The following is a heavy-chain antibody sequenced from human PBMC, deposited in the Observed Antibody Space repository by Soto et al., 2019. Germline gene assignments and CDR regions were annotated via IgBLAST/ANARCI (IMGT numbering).Heavy chain of an antibody. CDR3: ARDTSNGYYYHY. Sequence: ASVKVSCKASGYTFTSYGISWVPQAPGKGLEWMGWISAYNCNTNYAQSLQGRVTMTTGTSQSTGYMELRRLRFNDTAVYYCARDTSNGYYYHYWGQGTLVTVSS. CDR2: ISAYNCNT. CDR1: GYTFTSYG. V-gene: IGHV1-18*01. D-gene: IGHD3-22*01. J-gene: IGHJ4*02.